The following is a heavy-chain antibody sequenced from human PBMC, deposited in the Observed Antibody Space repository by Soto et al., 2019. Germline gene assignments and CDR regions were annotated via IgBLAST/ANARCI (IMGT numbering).Heavy chain of an antibody. Sequence: SETLSLTXSVSGDSISTVDYFWAWIRQPPGQALEYIGYIYKSATTYYNPSFESRVAISLDTSKSQFSLNVTSVTAADTAVYFCARGRYCLTGRCFPNWFDSWGQGTLVTVSS. J-gene: IGHJ5*01. CDR3: ARGRYCLTGRCFPNWFDS. D-gene: IGHD2-15*01. CDR1: GDSISTVDYF. V-gene: IGHV4-30-4*01. CDR2: IYKSATT.